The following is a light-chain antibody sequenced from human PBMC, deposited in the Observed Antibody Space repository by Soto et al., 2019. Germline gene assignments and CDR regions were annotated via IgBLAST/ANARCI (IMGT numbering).Light chain of an antibody. V-gene: IGKV3-20*01. CDR2: GAS. CDR1: EPIRNTY. Sequence: EIVLTQSPDTLSLSPGERATLSCRTSEPIRNTYVAWYQQQPGQAPRLLIYGASSRAIGIADRFSGSGSGTDFTLTISRLEPEDFALYYCQQYADSPLTFGGGTKVDI. J-gene: IGKJ4*01. CDR3: QQYADSPLT.